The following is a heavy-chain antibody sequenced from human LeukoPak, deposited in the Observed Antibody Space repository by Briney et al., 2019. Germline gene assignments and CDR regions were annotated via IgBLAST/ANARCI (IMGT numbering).Heavy chain of an antibody. CDR3: AREGRELPHLYYFDY. CDR2: TYYRSKWYN. J-gene: IGHJ4*02. V-gene: IGHV6-1*01. CDR1: GDSVSSDSSA. D-gene: IGHD1-26*01. Sequence: SQTLSLTCAISGDSVSSDSSAWNWIRQSPSRGLEWLGRTYYRSKWYNDYAVSVKSRITINPDTSKNQFSLQLNSVTPEDTAVYYCAREGRELPHLYYFDYWGQGTLVTVSS.